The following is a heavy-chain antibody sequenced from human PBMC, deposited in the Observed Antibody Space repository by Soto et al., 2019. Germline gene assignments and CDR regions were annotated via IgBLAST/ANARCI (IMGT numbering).Heavy chain of an antibody. J-gene: IGHJ5*02. CDR3: ARGNWFDP. Sequence: QVQLVQSGAEVKKPGASVKVSCKASGYTFITYDINWVRKATGQGLEWVGWVKPDSGKTDYARKFQGRVTMTRNTSISTVYMELSVLRSEDTAVYYCARGNWFDPWGQGTLVTVSS. V-gene: IGHV1-8*01. CDR2: VKPDSGKT. CDR1: GYTFITYD.